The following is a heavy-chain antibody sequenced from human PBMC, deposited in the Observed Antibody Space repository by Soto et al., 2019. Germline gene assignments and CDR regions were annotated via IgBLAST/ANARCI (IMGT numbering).Heavy chain of an antibody. D-gene: IGHD2-21*01. V-gene: IGHV2-5*02. Sequence: ESGPTLVNPTQTLTLTCTFSGFSLTTTGVSVGWIRQPPGKALEWLALIYWDGDKRYRPSLRTRLTVTKDTSKNQVVLTMTNMDPVDTATYYCARRPNSDSFDYWGQGTLVTVSS. J-gene: IGHJ4*02. CDR3: ARRPNSDSFDY. CDR2: IYWDGDK. CDR1: GFSLTTTGVS.